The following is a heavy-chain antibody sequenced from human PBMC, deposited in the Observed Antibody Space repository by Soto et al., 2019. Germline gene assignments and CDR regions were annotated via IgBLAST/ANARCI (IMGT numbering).Heavy chain of an antibody. J-gene: IGHJ4*02. CDR2: ISGSGGST. Sequence: GGSLRLSCAASGFIFSIDAMSWVRQAPGKGLEWVSSISGSGGSTYYADSVKGRFTISRDNPKNMLYLQMSSLRAEDTAGYYCAKGANEPIDSWGQGIQVTGSS. D-gene: IGHD1-1*01. CDR3: AKGANEPIDS. V-gene: IGHV3-23*01. CDR1: GFIFSIDA.